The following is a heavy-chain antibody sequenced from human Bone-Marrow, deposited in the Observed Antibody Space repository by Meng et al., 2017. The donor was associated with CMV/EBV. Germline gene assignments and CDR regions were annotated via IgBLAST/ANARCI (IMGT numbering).Heavy chain of an antibody. CDR2: ISASNYR. CDR3: ARGIVGATADY. CDR1: GFTFSDYS. V-gene: IGHV3-21*01. Sequence: GESLKISCAASGFTFSDYSMNWVRQVPGKGLECVSFISASNYRHYAYSVKGRFTIPRDNAKTSLYLQMNSLRADDTAVYYCARGIVGATADYWGQGNLVTVSS. D-gene: IGHD1-26*01. J-gene: IGHJ4*02.